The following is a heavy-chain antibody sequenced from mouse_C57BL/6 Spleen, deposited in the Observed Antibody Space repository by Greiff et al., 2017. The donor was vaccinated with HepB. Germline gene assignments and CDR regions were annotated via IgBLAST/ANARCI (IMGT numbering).Heavy chain of an antibody. V-gene: IGHV1-64*01. J-gene: IGHJ3*01. CDR2: IHPNSGST. CDR1: GYTFTSYW. D-gene: IGHD1-1*01. CDR3: ARLYYYGSSAAWFAY. Sequence: QVQLQQPGAELVKPGASVKLSCKASGYTFTSYWMHWVKQRPGQGLEWIGMIHPNSGSTNYNEKFKSKATLTVDKSSSTAYMQLSRLTSEDSAVYYWARLYYYGSSAAWFAYWGQGTLVTVSA.